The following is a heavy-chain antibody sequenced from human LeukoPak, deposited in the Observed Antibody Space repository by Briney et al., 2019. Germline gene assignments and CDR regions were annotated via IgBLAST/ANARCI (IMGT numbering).Heavy chain of an antibody. CDR2: ISGSGDTT. D-gene: IGHD4-17*01. CDR1: GFTLSSYS. Sequence: GGSLRLSCAASGFTLSSYSMCWVRQAPGKGLEWVSSISGSGDTTYYADSAKGRFTTSRDNSKNTVYLQMNSLRAEDTAVYYCAKGWTMTTKDYWGQGTLVTVSS. CDR3: AKGWTMTTKDY. V-gene: IGHV3-23*01. J-gene: IGHJ4*02.